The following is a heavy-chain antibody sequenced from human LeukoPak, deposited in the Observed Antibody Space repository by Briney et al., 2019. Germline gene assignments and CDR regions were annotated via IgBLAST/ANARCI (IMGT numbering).Heavy chain of an antibody. CDR3: ARGRGSSSYDY. Sequence: SETQSLTCAVYGGSFSGYYWSWIRQPPGKGLEWIGEINHSGSTNYNPSLKSRVTISVDTSKNQFSLKLSSVTAADTAVYYCARGRGSSSYDYWGQGTLVTVSS. CDR2: INHSGST. CDR1: GGSFSGYY. D-gene: IGHD6-13*01. V-gene: IGHV4-34*01. J-gene: IGHJ4*02.